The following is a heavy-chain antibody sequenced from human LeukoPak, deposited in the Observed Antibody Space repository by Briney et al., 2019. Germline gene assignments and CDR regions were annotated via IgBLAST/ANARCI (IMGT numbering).Heavy chain of an antibody. CDR2: IFHSGST. J-gene: IGHJ4*02. CDR1: DGSISSYNW. CDR3: ARGQSGTYGTFDY. D-gene: IGHD1-26*01. V-gene: IGHV4-4*02. Sequence: SETLSLTCAVSDGSISSYNWWSWVRPPPGKGLEWIGEIFHSGSTNYNPSLKSRVTISVDKSKNQFSLKLSSVTAADTAIYYCARGQSGTYGTFDYWGQGTLVTVSS.